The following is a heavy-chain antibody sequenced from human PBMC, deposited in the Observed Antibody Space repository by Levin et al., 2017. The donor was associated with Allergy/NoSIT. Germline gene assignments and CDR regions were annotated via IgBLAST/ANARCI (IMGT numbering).Heavy chain of an antibody. CDR1: GFIFANYA. V-gene: IGHV3-49*04. CDR3: TRGYSGEYAEYFDQ. D-gene: IGHD2-15*01. CDR2: IRNKEYGEKT. Sequence: PGGSLRLSCTASGFIFANYAMSWVRQAPGKGLEWVSFIRNKEYGEKTEYAASVRGRFTISRDDSTSIVYVQMNSLTTEDTAVDYWTRGYSGEYAEYFDQWGPGTLVPVSS. J-gene: IGHJ1*01.